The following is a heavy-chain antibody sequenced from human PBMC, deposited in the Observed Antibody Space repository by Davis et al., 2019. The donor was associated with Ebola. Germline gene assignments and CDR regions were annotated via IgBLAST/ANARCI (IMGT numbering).Heavy chain of an antibody. CDR2: INHSGST. J-gene: IGHJ4*02. Sequence: MPSETLSLTCAVYGGSISGHYWSWIRQPPGKGLEWIGEINHSGSTNYNPSLKSRVTISVDTSKNQFSLKLSSVTAADTAVYYCARAPGTGYSSGWYSYWGQGTLVTVSS. CDR3: ARAPGTGYSSGWYSY. V-gene: IGHV4-34*01. D-gene: IGHD6-19*01. CDR1: GGSISGHY.